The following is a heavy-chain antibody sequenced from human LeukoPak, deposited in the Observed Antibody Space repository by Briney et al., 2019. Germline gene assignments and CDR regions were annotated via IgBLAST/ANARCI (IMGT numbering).Heavy chain of an antibody. CDR1: GFTFSSYW. CDR2: INSDGSGT. V-gene: IGHV3-74*01. Sequence: VGSLRLSCAAAGFTFSSYWMHWVRQAPGKGLVWVSRINSDGSGTSYADSVKGRFTISRDNAKNTLYLQMNSLRAEDTAVYYCAGRSGSYYSLNYWGQGTLVTVSS. CDR3: AGRSGSYYSLNY. D-gene: IGHD3-10*01. J-gene: IGHJ4*02.